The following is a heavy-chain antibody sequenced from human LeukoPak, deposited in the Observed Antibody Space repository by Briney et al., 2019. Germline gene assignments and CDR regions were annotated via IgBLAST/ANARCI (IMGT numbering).Heavy chain of an antibody. Sequence: NPGESLKISCKGSGYSFTPYWIAWVRQMPGKGLEWMGIVYLGDAETRYSPSFQGQATISADKSISTAYLQWSSLKASDTAMYYCARRQARAVVTYFDSWGQGTLVTASS. D-gene: IGHD3-22*01. CDR1: GYSFTPYW. V-gene: IGHV5-51*01. CDR2: VYLGDAET. CDR3: ARRQARAVVTYFDS. J-gene: IGHJ4*02.